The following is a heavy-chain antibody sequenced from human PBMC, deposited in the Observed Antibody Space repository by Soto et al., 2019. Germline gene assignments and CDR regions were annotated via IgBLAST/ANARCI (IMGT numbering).Heavy chain of an antibody. CDR2: INHSGST. V-gene: IGHV4-34*01. CDR1: GGSFSGYY. Sequence: PSETLSLTCAVYGGSFSGYYWSWIRQPPGKGLEWIGEINHSGSTNYNPSLKSRVTISVDTSKNQFSLKLSSVTAADTAVYYCARRWIQLSCFDYWGQGTLVTVSS. D-gene: IGHD5-18*01. J-gene: IGHJ4*02. CDR3: ARRWIQLSCFDY.